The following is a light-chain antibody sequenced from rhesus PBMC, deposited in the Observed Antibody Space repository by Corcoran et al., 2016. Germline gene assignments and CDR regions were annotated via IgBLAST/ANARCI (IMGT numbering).Light chain of an antibody. Sequence: DIQMTHSSSSLPASVADTVTITCRASQDISRFLNWIQQKPGKAPKLLMYTASDLESGVPSSVSGSGSGPDFTLNISCLQPEDFASYYCLQPKSYPRTFGQGTKVEIK. J-gene: IGKJ1*01. CDR2: TAS. V-gene: IGKV1-28*02. CDR3: LQPKSYPRT. CDR1: QDISRF.